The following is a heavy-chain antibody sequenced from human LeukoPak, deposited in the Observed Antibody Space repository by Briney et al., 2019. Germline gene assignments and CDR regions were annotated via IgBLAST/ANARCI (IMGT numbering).Heavy chain of an antibody. CDR3: VKETRGTTVYY. Sequence: GGSLRLSCAVSGFSVSDNYMSWVCQTPGGGLEWVSVIFGDSTYYIDSVKGRFTISRDNSKNMLFLQMDSLRVEDTAVYYCVKETRGTTVYYWGQGTLVTVSS. D-gene: IGHD4-17*01. V-gene: IGHV3-66*01. CDR1: GFSVSDNY. CDR2: IFGDST. J-gene: IGHJ4*02.